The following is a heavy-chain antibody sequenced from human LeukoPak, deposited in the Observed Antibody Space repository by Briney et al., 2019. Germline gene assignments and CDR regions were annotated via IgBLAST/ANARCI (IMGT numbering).Heavy chain of an antibody. CDR1: GYTFTDYY. J-gene: IGHJ4*02. D-gene: IGHD6-13*01. CDR2: VNPNSGDT. Sequence: ASVKVSCKTSGYTFTDYYMHWVRQAPGQGPEWMGWVNPNSGDTNYPQRFQGGVTMTRDTSITTAYMELSSLKSDDTAVYYCATGPAAGKLWGQGTLVTVSS. CDR3: ATGPAAGKL. V-gene: IGHV1-2*02.